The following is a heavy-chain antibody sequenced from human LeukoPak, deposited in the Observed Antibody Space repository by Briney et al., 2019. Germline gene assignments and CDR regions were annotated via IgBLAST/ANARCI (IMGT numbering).Heavy chain of an antibody. D-gene: IGHD5-18*01. CDR3: AKRTGGTAMVDY. V-gene: IGHV3-23*01. Sequence: PTGGSLRLSCAASGFTFSSYAMSWVRQAPGKGLEWVSAISGSGGSTYYADSVKGRFTISRDNSKNTLYLQMNSLRAEGTAVYYCAKRTGGTAMVDYWGQGTLVTVSS. CDR2: ISGSGGST. J-gene: IGHJ4*02. CDR1: GFTFSSYA.